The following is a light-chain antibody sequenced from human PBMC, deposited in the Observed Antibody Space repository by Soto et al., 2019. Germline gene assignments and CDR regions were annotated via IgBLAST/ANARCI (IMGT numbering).Light chain of an antibody. CDR3: SSYTSSSTPRV. J-gene: IGLJ1*01. Sequence: QSVLTQPASVSGSPGQSITVSCTGTSSDVGGHNYVSWYQHHPGKAPKLIIYDVTSRPSGVSNRFSGSKSGNTASLTISGLQAEDEADYYCSSYTSSSTPRVFGTGTKVTVL. CDR1: SSDVGGHNY. CDR2: DVT. V-gene: IGLV2-14*03.